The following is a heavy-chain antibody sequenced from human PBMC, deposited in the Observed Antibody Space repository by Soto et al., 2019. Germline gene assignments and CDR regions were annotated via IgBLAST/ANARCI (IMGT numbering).Heavy chain of an antibody. Sequence: PGGSLRLSCAASGFTFKNYGMHWVRQAPGKGLEWVAVISYDGSTKYYADSVKGRFTISRDNPKNTLYLQTNSLRVEDTAVYYCAKDIAAPYSNWGQGTPVTVSS. J-gene: IGHJ4*02. CDR2: ISYDGSTK. CDR3: AKDIAAPYSN. V-gene: IGHV3-30*18. CDR1: GFTFKNYG. D-gene: IGHD6-13*01.